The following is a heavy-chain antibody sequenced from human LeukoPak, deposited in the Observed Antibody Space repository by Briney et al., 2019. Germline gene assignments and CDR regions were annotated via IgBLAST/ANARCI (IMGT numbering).Heavy chain of an antibody. J-gene: IGHJ6*03. CDR1: GGSISSYY. V-gene: IGHV4-59*01. CDR2: IYYSGST. CDR3: ARGLSYYYYYMDV. D-gene: IGHD6-19*01. Sequence: KPSETLSLTCTVSGGSISSYYWSWIRQPPGKGLEWIGYIYYSGSTNYNPSLKSRVTISVDTSKNQFSLKLSSVTAADTAVYYCARGLSYYYYYMDVWGKGTTVTISS.